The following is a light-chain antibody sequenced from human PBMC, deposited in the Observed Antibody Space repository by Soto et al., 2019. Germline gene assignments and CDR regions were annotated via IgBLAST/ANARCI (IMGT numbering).Light chain of an antibody. CDR1: SNDVGGYNY. J-gene: IGLJ1*01. V-gene: IGLV2-14*03. CDR3: SSYTSSNTPLV. Sequence: QSALTQPASVSGSPGQSITISCTGTSNDVGGYNYVSWYQQHPGKAPKLMIYEVNNRPSGVSNRFSGSKSGNTASLTISGLQAEDEADYYCSSYTSSNTPLVFGTGTKLTVL. CDR2: EVN.